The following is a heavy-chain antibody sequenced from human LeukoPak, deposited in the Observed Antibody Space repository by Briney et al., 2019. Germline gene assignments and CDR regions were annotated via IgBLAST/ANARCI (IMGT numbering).Heavy chain of an antibody. Sequence: QSSETLSLTCTVSGGSISSYYWSWIRQPPGKGLEWIGYIYYSGSTNYNPSLKSRVTISVDTSKNQFSLKLSSVTAADTAVYYCARHFFDSASSGYYAAFDYWGQGTLVTVSS. CDR2: IYYSGST. V-gene: IGHV4-59*08. CDR3: ARHFFDSASSGYYAAFDY. D-gene: IGHD3-22*01. CDR1: GGSISSYY. J-gene: IGHJ4*02.